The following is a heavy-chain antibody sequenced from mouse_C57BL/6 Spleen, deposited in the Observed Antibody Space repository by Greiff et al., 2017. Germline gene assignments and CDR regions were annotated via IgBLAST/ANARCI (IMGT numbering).Heavy chain of an antibody. V-gene: IGHV5-17*01. J-gene: IGHJ4*01. CDR3: ARGYGNYEDY. CDR1: GFTFSDYG. D-gene: IGHD2-1*01. Sequence: EVKLVESGGGLVKPGGSLKLSCAASGFTFSDYGMHWVRQAPEKGLEWVAYISSGSSTIYYADTVKGRFTISRDNAKNTLFLQMTSLRSEDTAMYYCARGYGNYEDYWGQGTSVTVSS. CDR2: ISSGSSTI.